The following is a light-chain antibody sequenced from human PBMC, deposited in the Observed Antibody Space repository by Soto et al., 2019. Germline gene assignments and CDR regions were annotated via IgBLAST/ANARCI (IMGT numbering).Light chain of an antibody. CDR1: ESVSDNY. Sequence: DIVLTQSPGTLSLSPGERATLSCRASESVSDNYLAWYQQRSGQAPRLVFYGASSRASDVPDRFSGSGSGADFTLTISSLQPEDFAVYYCQQYGCSPLTFGGGTKVEIK. CDR3: QQYGCSPLT. V-gene: IGKV3-20*01. CDR2: GAS. J-gene: IGKJ4*01.